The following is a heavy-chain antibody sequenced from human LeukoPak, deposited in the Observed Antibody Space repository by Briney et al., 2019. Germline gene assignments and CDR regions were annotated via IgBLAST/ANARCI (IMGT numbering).Heavy chain of an antibody. CDR2: MPYSGGTE. V-gene: IGHV3-30-3*01. CDR3: ARGNFYGSGSFYGLGSSIVANYYFDY. J-gene: IGHJ4*02. Sequence: GGSLRLSCAASGFTFSSYSMHWVRQAPGKGLEWVVVMPYSGGTESYADSVKGRFTISRDNSKNTLYLQMNNLRAEDTAVYYCARGNFYGSGSFYGLGSSIVANYYFDYWGQGTLVTVSS. D-gene: IGHD3-10*01. CDR1: GFTFSSYS.